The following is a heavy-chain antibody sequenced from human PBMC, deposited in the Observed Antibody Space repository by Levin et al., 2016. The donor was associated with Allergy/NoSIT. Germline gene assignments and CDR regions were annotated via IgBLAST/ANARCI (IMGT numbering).Heavy chain of an antibody. CDR2: IWYDGSNK. J-gene: IGHJ6*03. V-gene: IGHV3-33*01. CDR3: AREAARPGTLYYYYYMDV. D-gene: IGHD6-6*01. CDR1: GFTFSSYG. Sequence: GGSLRLSCAASGFTFSSYGMHWVRQAPGKGLEWVAVIWYDGSNKYYADSVKGRFTISRDNSKNTLYLQMNSLRAEDTAVYYCAREAARPGTLYYYYYMDVWGKGTTVTVSS.